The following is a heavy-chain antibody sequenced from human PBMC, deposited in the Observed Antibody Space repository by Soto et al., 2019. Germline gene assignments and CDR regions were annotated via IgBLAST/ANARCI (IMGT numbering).Heavy chain of an antibody. V-gene: IGHV1-69*08. D-gene: IGHD5-12*01. J-gene: IGHJ4*02. CDR1: GGTFSSYT. CDR3: ARDGTLEVAKGEFDY. CDR2: IIPILGIA. Sequence: QVQLVQSGAAVKKPGSSVKVSCKASGGTFSSYTISWVRQAPGQGLEWMGRIIPILGIANYAQKFQGRVTITADKSTSTAYMELSSMRSEDTAVYYCARDGTLEVAKGEFDYWGQGTLVTVSS.